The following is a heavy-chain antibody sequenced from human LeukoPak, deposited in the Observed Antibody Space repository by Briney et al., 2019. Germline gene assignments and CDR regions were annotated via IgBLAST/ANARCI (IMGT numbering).Heavy chain of an antibody. CDR3: TRTYGDYDYYYGLDV. CDR2: INSGGST. D-gene: IGHD4-17*01. J-gene: IGHJ6*02. Sequence: GGSLRVSCAASGFTVSNNYMAWVRQAPGKGVEWVSVINSGGSTDYADSVKGRFTISRDNSKNTLFLQMNSLRAEDTALYYCTRTYGDYDYYYGLDVWGQGTTVTVSS. V-gene: IGHV3-66*01. CDR1: GFTVSNNY.